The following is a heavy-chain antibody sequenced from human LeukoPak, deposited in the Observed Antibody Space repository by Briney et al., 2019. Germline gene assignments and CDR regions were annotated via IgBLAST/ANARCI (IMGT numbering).Heavy chain of an antibody. CDR2: ISSSGTTI. J-gene: IGHJ4*02. CDR1: GFTFKSYE. V-gene: IGHV3-48*03. Sequence: AGSLRLSCAASGFTFKSYEMNWVRQAPGKGLEWVSYISSSGTTIYYADSVKGRFTISRDNAKNSLYLQMNSLRGEDTAIYYCARDRYGDENYWGQGVLVTVS. CDR3: ARDRYGDENY. D-gene: IGHD4-17*01.